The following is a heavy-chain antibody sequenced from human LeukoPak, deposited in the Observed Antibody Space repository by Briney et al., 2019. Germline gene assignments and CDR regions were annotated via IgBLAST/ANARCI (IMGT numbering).Heavy chain of an antibody. D-gene: IGHD2-15*01. CDR2: IWYDGSNK. J-gene: IGHJ5*02. CDR1: GFTFSSYG. V-gene: IGHV3-33*01. CDR3: ARRKVETAATPRWFDP. Sequence: GRSLRLSCAASGFTFSSYGMHWVRQAPGKGLEWVAVIWYDGSNKYYADSVKGRFTISRDNSKNTLYLQMNSLRAEDTAVYYCARRKVETAATPRWFDPWGQGTLVTVSS.